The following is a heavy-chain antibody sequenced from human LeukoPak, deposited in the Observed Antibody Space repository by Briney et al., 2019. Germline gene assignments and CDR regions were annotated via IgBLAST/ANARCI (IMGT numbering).Heavy chain of an antibody. J-gene: IGHJ4*02. CDR1: GYTFTSYF. CDR3: ARDSADYGDYDY. D-gene: IGHD4-17*01. V-gene: IGHV1-46*01. CDR2: INPSGGST. Sequence: ASVKVSCKASGYTFTSYFMHWVRQAPGQGLDWMGVINPSGGSTSYAQKFQGRVTMTRDTSTSTVYMELSSLRSEDTAVYYCARDSADYGDYDYWGQGTLVTVSS.